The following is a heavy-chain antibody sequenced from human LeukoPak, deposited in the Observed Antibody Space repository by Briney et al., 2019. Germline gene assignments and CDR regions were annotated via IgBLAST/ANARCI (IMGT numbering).Heavy chain of an antibody. D-gene: IGHD3-16*02. Sequence: GASVRVSCKASGYTFTSHGINWLRQAPGQGLEWMGWVSGYNGNTEYAQKFQGRVTMTTDRSTNTVYMELRSLRSDDTAVYYCARARPVMITFGGVIIAAYWGQGTLVSVSS. CDR1: GYTFTSHG. CDR3: ARARPVMITFGGVIIAAY. V-gene: IGHV1-18*01. J-gene: IGHJ4*02. CDR2: VSGYNGNT.